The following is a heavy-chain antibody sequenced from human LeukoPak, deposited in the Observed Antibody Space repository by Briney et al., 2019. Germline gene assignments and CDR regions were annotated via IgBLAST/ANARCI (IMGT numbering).Heavy chain of an antibody. D-gene: IGHD4-17*01. CDR2: IYHSGST. J-gene: IGHJ4*02. V-gene: IGHV4-4*02. CDR1: GGSISSSNW. CDR3: GYHRGDYCDIYDFDY. Sequence: SGTLSLTCAVSGGSISSSNWWSWVRQPPGKGLEWIGEIYHSGSTNYNPSLKSRVTISVDKSKNQFSLKLSSVTAADTAVYYCGYHRGDYCDIYDFDYWGQGTLVTVSS.